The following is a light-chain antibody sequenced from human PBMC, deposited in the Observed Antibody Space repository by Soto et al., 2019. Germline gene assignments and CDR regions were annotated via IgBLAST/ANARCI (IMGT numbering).Light chain of an antibody. J-gene: IGKJ4*01. CDR3: QHYNNWLGT. V-gene: IGKV3D-15*01. CDR2: GAS. CDR1: QSVDSN. Sequence: EIVMTQSPATLSVSPGDGATLSCRASQSVDSNLAWYQQKPGQTPRLLMYGASTRPTGIPARFSGSGSGTEFTLTISSLQSEDFAVYYCQHYNNWLGTFGGGTKVDIK.